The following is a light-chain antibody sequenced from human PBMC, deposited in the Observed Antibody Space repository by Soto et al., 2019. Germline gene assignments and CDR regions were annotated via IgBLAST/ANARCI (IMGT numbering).Light chain of an antibody. J-gene: IGKJ1*01. Sequence: IVMPQSPATLSVSPGERATLSCRASQSVNSNLAWYQQKPGQAPRLLICGASPRATGIPGRFTGSGSATEFTLTISSLQSEDFAVYYCQQYNNWPRTFGHGTRVEIK. CDR1: QSVNSN. V-gene: IGKV3-15*01. CDR2: GAS. CDR3: QQYNNWPRT.